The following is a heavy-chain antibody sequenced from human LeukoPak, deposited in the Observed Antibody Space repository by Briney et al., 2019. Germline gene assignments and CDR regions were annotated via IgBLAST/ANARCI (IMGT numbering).Heavy chain of an antibody. Sequence: QPGRSLRLSCAASGSTFSSYDMHWVRQAPAKGLEWVAVIWYDGSSKYYADSVKGRFTISRDNSKNTLYLQMDSLRAEDTAVYYCARVHSSSWAYFDNWGQGTLVTVSS. CDR3: ARVHSSSWAYFDN. J-gene: IGHJ4*02. CDR2: IWYDGSSK. CDR1: GSTFSSYD. V-gene: IGHV3-33*01. D-gene: IGHD6-13*01.